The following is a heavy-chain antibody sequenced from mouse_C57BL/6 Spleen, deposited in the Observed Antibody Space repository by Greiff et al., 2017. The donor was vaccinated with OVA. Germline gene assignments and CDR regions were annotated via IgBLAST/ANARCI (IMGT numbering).Heavy chain of an antibody. D-gene: IGHD1-1*01. Sequence: QVQLQQSGPGLVQPSPCLSITCTASGFSLTSYGVHWVRQSPGKGLEWLGLICRGGSTDYNAAFISRLSISTDNSKSQVFFKMNSLQADDTAIYYCAREGTTVVATDWGQGTLVTVSA. CDR2: ICRGGST. J-gene: IGHJ3*01. CDR3: AREGTTVVATD. CDR1: GFSLTSYG. V-gene: IGHV2-2*01.